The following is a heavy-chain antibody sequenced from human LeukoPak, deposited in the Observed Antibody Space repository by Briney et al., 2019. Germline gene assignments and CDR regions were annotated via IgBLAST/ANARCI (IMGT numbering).Heavy chain of an antibody. V-gene: IGHV4-30-4*01. Sequence: PSQTLSLTCTVSGGSIISADHYWSWIRQPPGKGLEWIGYIFYSGSTYYNPSLKSRLTISVDTSKNQFSLKLSSVTAADTAVYYCARGYYGVLTNYPKNFDQWGQGTLVTVSS. J-gene: IGHJ4*02. CDR3: ARGYYGVLTNYPKNFDQ. CDR2: IFYSGST. CDR1: GGSIISADHY. D-gene: IGHD3-9*01.